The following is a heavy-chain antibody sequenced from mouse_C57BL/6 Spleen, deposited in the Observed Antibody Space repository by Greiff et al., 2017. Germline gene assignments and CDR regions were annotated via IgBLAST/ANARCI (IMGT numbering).Heavy chain of an antibody. J-gene: IGHJ2*01. CDR2: INPNNGGT. CDR3: ASGGWLLRSYFDD. V-gene: IGHV1-26*01. Sequence: EVQLQQSGPELVKPGASVKISCKASGYTFTDYYMNWVKQSHGKSLEWIGDINPNNGGTSYNQKFKGKATLTVDKSSSTAYMELRSLTSEDSAVYYCASGGWLLRSYFDDWGQGTTLTVSS. CDR1: GYTFTDYY. D-gene: IGHD2-3*01.